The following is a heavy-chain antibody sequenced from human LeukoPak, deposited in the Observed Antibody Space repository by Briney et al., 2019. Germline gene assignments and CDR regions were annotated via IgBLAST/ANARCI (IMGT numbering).Heavy chain of an antibody. CDR1: GGSISSYY. D-gene: IGHD3-3*01. J-gene: IGHJ4*02. Sequence: SETLSLTCTVSGGSISSYYWSWMRQPPGKGLEWIGYIYYSGSTNYNPSLKSRVTISVDTSKNQFSLKLSSVTAADTAVYYCARDSSDFWSNYYIDYWGQGTLVTVSS. CDR2: IYYSGST. CDR3: ARDSSDFWSNYYIDY. V-gene: IGHV4-59*12.